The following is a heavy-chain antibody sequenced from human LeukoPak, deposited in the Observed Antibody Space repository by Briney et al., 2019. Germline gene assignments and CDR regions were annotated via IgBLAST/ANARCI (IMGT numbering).Heavy chain of an antibody. V-gene: IGHV4-39*01. J-gene: IGHJ5*02. CDR2: MHYSGST. CDR3: TRSCGSTSCSDEDWFDP. Sequence: PSETLSLTCTVSGGSIINYDYYWGWIRQPPGKGLEWIASMHYSGSTYLNPSLKSRVTISVDTSKNQFSLNLSSVTAADTAVYYCTRSCGSTSCSDEDWFDPWGQGTLVTVSS. D-gene: IGHD2-2*01. CDR1: GGSIINYDYY.